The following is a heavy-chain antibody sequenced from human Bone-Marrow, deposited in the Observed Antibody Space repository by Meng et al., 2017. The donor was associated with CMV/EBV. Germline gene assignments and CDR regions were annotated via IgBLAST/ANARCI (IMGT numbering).Heavy chain of an antibody. J-gene: IGHJ6*02. D-gene: IGHD3-16*01. CDR1: GGTFSSYA. CDR3: ARLVRLEDMDV. CDR2: IIPILGIA. V-gene: IGHV1-69*04. Sequence: SVKVSCKASGGTFSSYAISWVRQAPGQGLEWMGRIIPILGIANYAQKFQGRVTISADKSTSTAYMQLSNLTSEDTAVYYCARLVRLEDMDVWGQGTLVTVSS.